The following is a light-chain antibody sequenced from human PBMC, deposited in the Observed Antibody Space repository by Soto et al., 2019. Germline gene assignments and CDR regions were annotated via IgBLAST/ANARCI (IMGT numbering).Light chain of an antibody. CDR2: GAS. J-gene: IGKJ2*02. Sequence: EIVLTQSPGTLSLSPGERVTLSCRASQSVSSSYIAWYQQKPGQAPRLLNYGASSRATDVPDRFSGSGSGTDFTLTISRLEPEDFAVYYCQQYDRSPCTFGQGTKLDIK. CDR1: QSVSSSY. V-gene: IGKV3-20*01. CDR3: QQYDRSPCT.